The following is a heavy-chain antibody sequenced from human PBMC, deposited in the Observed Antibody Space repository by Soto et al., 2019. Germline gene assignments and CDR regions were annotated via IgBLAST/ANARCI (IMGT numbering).Heavy chain of an antibody. CDR1: GYTFTSYY. J-gene: IGHJ4*02. V-gene: IGHV1-46*01. CDR2: INPSGGST. CDR3: ARDRIVVVPAAPPFDY. D-gene: IGHD2-2*01. Sequence: QVQLVQSGAEVKKPGASVKVSCKASGYTFTSYYMHWVRQAPGQGLEWMGIINPSGGSTSYAQKFHGRVTMTRDTSTSTVYMELSSLRSEDTAVYYCARDRIVVVPAAPPFDYWGQGTLVTVSS.